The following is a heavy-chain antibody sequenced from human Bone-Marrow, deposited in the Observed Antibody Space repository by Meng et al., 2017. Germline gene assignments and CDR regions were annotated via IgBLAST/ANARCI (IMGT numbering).Heavy chain of an antibody. D-gene: IGHD3-10*01. Sequence: GSLRLSCTVSGGSISSSSYYWGWIRQPPGKGLEWIGSIYYSGSTYYNPSLKSRVTISVDTSKNQFSLKLSSVTAADTAVYYCARFRGSGSYYSHIDYWGQGTLVTVSS. CDR1: GGSISSSSYY. CDR2: IYYSGST. CDR3: ARFRGSGSYYSHIDY. J-gene: IGHJ4*02. V-gene: IGHV4-39*07.